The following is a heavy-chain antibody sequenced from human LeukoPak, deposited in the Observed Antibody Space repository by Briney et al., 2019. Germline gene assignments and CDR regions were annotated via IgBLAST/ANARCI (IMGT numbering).Heavy chain of an antibody. V-gene: IGHV4-39*07. CDR2: IYYTGST. D-gene: IGHD4-23*01. Sequence: PSETLSLTCTVSGGSISSSSYYWGWIRQPPGKGLEWIGTIYYTGSTYYNPSLKSRLTISVDTSKNQFSLKLSSVTAADTAVYYCARDFGYGGNQGDYWGQGTLVTVSS. CDR1: GGSISSSSYY. J-gene: IGHJ4*02. CDR3: ARDFGYGGNQGDY.